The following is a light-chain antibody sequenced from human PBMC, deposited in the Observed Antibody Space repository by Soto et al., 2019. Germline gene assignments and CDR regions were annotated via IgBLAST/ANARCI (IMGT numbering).Light chain of an antibody. Sequence: QSVLTQPPSVSGAPGQRVTISCTGSSSNIGAGYDVHWYQQLPGTAPKLLIYGNSNRPSGVPDRFSGSKSGTLASLAITGLQAEDEADYYCQSYDSSLAVFGGGTQLTVL. CDR1: SSNIGAGYD. CDR2: GNS. CDR3: QSYDSSLAV. J-gene: IGLJ7*01. V-gene: IGLV1-40*01.